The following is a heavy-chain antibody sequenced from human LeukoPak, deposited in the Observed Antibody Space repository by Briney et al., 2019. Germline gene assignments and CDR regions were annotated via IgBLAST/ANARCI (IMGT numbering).Heavy chain of an antibody. D-gene: IGHD3-9*01. Sequence: GGSPRLSCTGSGFTFSSYSMNWVRQAPGKGLEWVSSISSSSSYRYYEESVKGRFTISRDNAKNSLYLQMNSLRAEDTAVYYCARTNYDILTGYNPYFDYWGQGTLVTVSS. CDR3: ARTNYDILTGYNPYFDY. J-gene: IGHJ4*02. V-gene: IGHV3-21*01. CDR1: GFTFSSYS. CDR2: ISSSSSYR.